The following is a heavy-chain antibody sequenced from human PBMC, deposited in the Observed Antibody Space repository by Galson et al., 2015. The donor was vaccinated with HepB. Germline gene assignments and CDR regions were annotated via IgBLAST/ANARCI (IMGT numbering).Heavy chain of an antibody. CDR1: GFTFSGSA. D-gene: IGHD6-19*01. CDR2: IRSKATNYAT. J-gene: IGHJ4*02. CDR3: IRVGDLSGYSSS. Sequence: SLRLSCAASGFTFSGSAIHWVRQTSGKGLEWVGRIRSKATNYATAYTMSLRGRFTISRDDSKNTAYLHMKSLKSEDTAVYYCIRVGDLSGYSSSWGQGTLVTVSS. V-gene: IGHV3-73*01.